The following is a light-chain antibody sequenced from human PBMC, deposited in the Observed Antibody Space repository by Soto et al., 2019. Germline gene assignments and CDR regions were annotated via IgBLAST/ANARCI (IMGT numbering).Light chain of an antibody. Sequence: QSVLTQPPSASGTPGQRVTISCSGSSSKIGSNYVYWYQQVPGTAPKLLIYRNNQRPSGLPDRFSGSKSGTSASLAISGLRSEDEADYYCAAWDDSLSAWVFGGGTKVTDL. V-gene: IGLV1-47*01. CDR3: AAWDDSLSAWV. CDR1: SSKIGSNY. CDR2: RNN. J-gene: IGLJ3*02.